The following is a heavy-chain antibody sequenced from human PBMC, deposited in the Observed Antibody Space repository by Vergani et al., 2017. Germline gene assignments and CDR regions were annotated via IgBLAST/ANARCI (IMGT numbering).Heavy chain of an antibody. D-gene: IGHD5-18*01. V-gene: IGHV4-59*01. Sequence: QVQLQESGPGLVKPSETLSLTCTVSGGSISSYYWSWIRQPPGKGLEWIGYIYYSGSTNYNPTLKSRVTISVDTSKNQFSLKLSFVTAADMAVYYLASAAPRYREVYYYYMDVWGKGTTVTVSS. CDR1: GGSISSYY. CDR3: ASAAPRYREVYYYYMDV. CDR2: IYYSGST. J-gene: IGHJ6*03.